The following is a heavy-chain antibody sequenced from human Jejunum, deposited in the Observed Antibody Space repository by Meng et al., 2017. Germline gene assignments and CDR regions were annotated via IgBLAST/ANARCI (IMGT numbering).Heavy chain of an antibody. V-gene: IGHV3-48*03. CDR2: IDEGGSGR. CDR3: AREWGSEVAMDV. Sequence: GESLKISCEASGFTFSDYEMNWVRQAPGKGLEWVSYIDEGGSGRYYADAVRGRFTVSRDNAKNSLFLEMTSLRVEDTAFYYCAREWGSEVAMDVWGPGTTVTVSS. J-gene: IGHJ6*02. CDR1: GFTFSDYE. D-gene: IGHD3-16*01.